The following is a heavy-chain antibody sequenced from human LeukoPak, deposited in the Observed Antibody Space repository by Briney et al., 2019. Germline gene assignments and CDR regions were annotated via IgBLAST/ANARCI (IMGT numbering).Heavy chain of an antibody. CDR1: GGSISSGGYS. V-gene: IGHV4-30-2*01. Sequence: SETLSLSCAVSGGSISSGGYSWSWIRQPPGKGLEWIGYIYHSGSTYYNPSLKSRVTISVDRSKNQFSLKLSSVTAADTAVYYCARRAYSSSSGYNWFDPWGQGTLVTVPS. CDR3: ARRAYSSSSGYNWFDP. J-gene: IGHJ5*02. D-gene: IGHD6-13*01. CDR2: IYHSGST.